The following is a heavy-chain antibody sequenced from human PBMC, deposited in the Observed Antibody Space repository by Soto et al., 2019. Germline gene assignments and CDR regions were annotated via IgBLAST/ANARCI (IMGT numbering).Heavy chain of an antibody. CDR2: IYWDDDK. CDR3: QVVMTMTHMSPEDPAISYCAHRQRTSVVGAPFDL. V-gene: IGHV2-5*02. CDR1: GVSLSTSGEG. Sequence: QITLRESGPTLVQPTQTLTLTCTLSGVSLSTSGEGVGWIRQPPGKALEWLALIYWDDDKRFSPSLKSRLALIYWVYDTRFRPSLTSRFTITRDISKDQVVMTMTHMSPEDPAISYCAHRQRTSVVGAPFDLWGQGSQVTVSS. J-gene: IGHJ4*02. D-gene: IGHD2-8*01.